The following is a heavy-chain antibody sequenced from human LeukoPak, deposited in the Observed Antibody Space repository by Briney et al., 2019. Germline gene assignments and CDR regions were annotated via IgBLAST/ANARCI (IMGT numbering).Heavy chain of an antibody. D-gene: IGHD3-9*01. Sequence: SETLSLTCTVSGGSISTFYWSWMRQPPGKGLEWIGYVYYTGSTTYNPSLKSRVTISVDTSKNQFSLNLSSVTAADTAVYYCARRNLLTGYYCFDYWGQGTLVTVSS. J-gene: IGHJ4*02. CDR2: VYYTGST. V-gene: IGHV4-59*08. CDR3: ARRNLLTGYYCFDY. CDR1: GGSISTFY.